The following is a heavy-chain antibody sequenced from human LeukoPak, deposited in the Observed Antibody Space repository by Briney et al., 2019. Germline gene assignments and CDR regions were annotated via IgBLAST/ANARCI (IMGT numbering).Heavy chain of an antibody. Sequence: GGSLRLSCAASGFTFSSYAMSWVRQAPGKGLEWVSAISGSGGSTYYADSVKGRFTISRDNSKNTLYLQMNSLRAEDTAVYYCAKVSTIFGVGEFDYWGQGTWSPSPQ. CDR2: ISGSGGST. CDR1: GFTFSSYA. V-gene: IGHV3-23*01. J-gene: IGHJ4*02. D-gene: IGHD3-3*01. CDR3: AKVSTIFGVGEFDY.